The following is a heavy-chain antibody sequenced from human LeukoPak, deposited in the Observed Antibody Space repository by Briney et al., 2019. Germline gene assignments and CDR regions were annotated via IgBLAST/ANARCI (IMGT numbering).Heavy chain of an antibody. V-gene: IGHV1-2*02. J-gene: IGHJ6*03. Sequence: ASVKVSCKASGGTFSSYAISWVRQAPGQGLEWMGWINPNSGGTNYAQKFQGRVTMTRDTSISTAYMELSRLRSGDTAVYYCARDRRYCSSTSCSYYYYYYMDVWGKGTTVTVSS. D-gene: IGHD2-2*01. CDR3: ARDRRYCSSTSCSYYYYYYMDV. CDR2: INPNSGGT. CDR1: GGTFSSYA.